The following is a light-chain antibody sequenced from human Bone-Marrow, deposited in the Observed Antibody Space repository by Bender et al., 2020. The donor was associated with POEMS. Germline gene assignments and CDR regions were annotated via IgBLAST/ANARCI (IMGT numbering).Light chain of an antibody. Sequence: QSALTQPASVSGSPGQSITISCTGTSSDVGSHNLVFWYQQHPGKAPKLLIYEVSKRPSGVSNRFSGSKSGNTASLTISGLQAEDEADYYCSSYAGSDILVVGGGTKLTVL. V-gene: IGLV2-23*02. CDR1: SSDVGSHNL. CDR2: EVS. J-gene: IGLJ2*01. CDR3: SSYAGSDILV.